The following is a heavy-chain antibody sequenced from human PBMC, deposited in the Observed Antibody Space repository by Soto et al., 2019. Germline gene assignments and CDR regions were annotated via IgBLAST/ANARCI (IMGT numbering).Heavy chain of an antibody. CDR1: GFTLSSYG. D-gene: IGHD6-13*01. J-gene: IGHJ6*02. Sequence: QVQLVESGGGVVQPGRSLRLSCAASGFTLSSYGMHWVRQAPGKGLEWVAVISYDGSNKYYADSVKGRFTISRDNSKNTLYLQMNSLRAEDTAVYYCAKAGIAAAGYYYYGMDVWGQGTTVTVSS. V-gene: IGHV3-30*18. CDR3: AKAGIAAAGYYYYGMDV. CDR2: ISYDGSNK.